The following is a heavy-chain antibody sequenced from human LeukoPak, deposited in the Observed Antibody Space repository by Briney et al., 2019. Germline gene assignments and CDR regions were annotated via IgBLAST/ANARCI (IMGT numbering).Heavy chain of an antibody. CDR3: ARGRYCSSTSCLQKGKAFDI. CDR2: IYHSGST. D-gene: IGHD2-2*01. Sequence: PSETLSLTCAVSGGSISSGGYSWSWIRQPPGKGLEWIGYIYHSGSTYYNPSLKSRVTISVDRSKNQFSLKLSSVTAADTAVYYCARGRYCSSTSCLQKGKAFDIWGQGTMVTVSS. V-gene: IGHV4-30-2*01. J-gene: IGHJ3*02. CDR1: GGSISSGGYS.